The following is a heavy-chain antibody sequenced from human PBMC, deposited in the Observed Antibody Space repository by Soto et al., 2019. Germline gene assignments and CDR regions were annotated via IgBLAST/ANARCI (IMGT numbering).Heavy chain of an antibody. D-gene: IGHD6-13*01. CDR1: GYTFTGYY. CDR3: ARAFYSSSWSTFGFFDY. J-gene: IGHJ4*02. Sequence: SSVKVSCKASGYTFTGYYMHWVRQAPGQGLEWMGWINPNSGGTNYAQKFQGWVTMTRDTSISTAYMELSRLRSDDTAVYYCARAFYSSSWSTFGFFDYWGQGTLVTVSS. CDR2: INPNSGGT. V-gene: IGHV1-2*04.